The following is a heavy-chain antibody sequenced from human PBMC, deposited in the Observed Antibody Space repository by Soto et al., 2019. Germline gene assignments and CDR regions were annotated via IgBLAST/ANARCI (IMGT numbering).Heavy chain of an antibody. V-gene: IGHV3-30-3*01. J-gene: IGHJ6*02. Sequence: GGSLRLSCAASGFTFSSYAMHRVRKAPGKGLEWVAVISYDGSNKYYADSVKGRFTISRDNSKNTLYLQMNSLRAEDTAVYYCARETYYDFWSGPYYGMEVWGQGTTVTVSS. CDR2: ISYDGSNK. CDR3: ARETYYDFWSGPYYGMEV. CDR1: GFTFSSYA. D-gene: IGHD3-3*01.